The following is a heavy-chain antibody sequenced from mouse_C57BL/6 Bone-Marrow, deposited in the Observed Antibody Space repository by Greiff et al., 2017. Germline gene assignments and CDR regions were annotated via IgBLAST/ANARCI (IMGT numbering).Heavy chain of an antibody. CDR2: IYPGSGNT. CDR1: GYTFTDYY. Sequence: LVESGAELVRPGASVKLSCKASGYTFTDYYINWVKQRPGQGLEWIARIYPGSGNTYYNEKFKGKATLTAEKSSSTAYMQLSSLTSEDSAVYFCARSDWFAYWGQGTLVTVSA. V-gene: IGHV1-76*01. CDR3: ARSDWFAY. J-gene: IGHJ3*01.